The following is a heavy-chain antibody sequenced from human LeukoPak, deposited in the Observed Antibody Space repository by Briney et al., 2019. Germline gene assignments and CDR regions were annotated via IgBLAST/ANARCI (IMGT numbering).Heavy chain of an antibody. CDR2: IYPGDSDT. V-gene: IGHV5-51*01. CDR1: GYSFTSYW. J-gene: IGHJ5*02. CDR3: ARRVHLFDGTNWFDP. D-gene: IGHD2-21*01. Sequence: GESLKISCKGSGYSFTSYWIGWVRQMPGKGLEWMGIIYPGDSDTRYSPSFQGQVTISADKSISTAYLQWSSLKASDTAMYYCARRVHLFDGTNWFDPWGQGTLVTVSS.